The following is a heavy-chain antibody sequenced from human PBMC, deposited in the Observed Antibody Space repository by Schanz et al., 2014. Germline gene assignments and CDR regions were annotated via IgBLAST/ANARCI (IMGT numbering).Heavy chain of an antibody. CDR2: IRYDGSSK. CDR1: GFTFRTYA. CDR3: AKEDRNHNSDYVY. J-gene: IGHJ4*02. V-gene: IGHV3-30*02. D-gene: IGHD3-22*01. Sequence: VQLVESGGGLVQSGGSLRLSCAASGFTFRTYAVHWVRQAPGRGLEWVAFIRYDGSSKYYADSVRGRFTISRDDSKNTLYLQMNSLRPEDTAVYYCAKEDRNHNSDYVYWGQGTLVTVSS.